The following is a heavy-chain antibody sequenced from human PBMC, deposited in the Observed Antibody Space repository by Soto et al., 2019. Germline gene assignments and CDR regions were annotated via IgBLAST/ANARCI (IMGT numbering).Heavy chain of an antibody. CDR3: ARDRQQWPGRYGMDV. CDR1: GYTFTANY. V-gene: IGHV1-2*04. J-gene: IGHJ6*02. Sequence: ASVKVSCKASGYTFTANYIHWVRQAPGQGLEWMGWIYPNSGDTNYAEKFQGWVTMTRDTSISTAYMELSRLRSDDTAVYYCARDRQQWPGRYGMDVWGQGTTVTVSS. D-gene: IGHD6-19*01. CDR2: IYPNSGDT.